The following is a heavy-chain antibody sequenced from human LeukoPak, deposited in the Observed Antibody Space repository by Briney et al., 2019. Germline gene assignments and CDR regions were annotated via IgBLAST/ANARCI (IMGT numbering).Heavy chain of an antibody. J-gene: IGHJ5*02. CDR2: IWYDGSNK. Sequence: GRSLRLSCAASGFTFSSYGMHWVRQAPGKGLEWVAVIWYDGSNKYYADSVKGRFTISRDNSKSTLYLQMNSLRAEDTAVYYCARGSSSVSTRFDPWGQGTLVTVSS. V-gene: IGHV3-33*01. CDR1: GFTFSSYG. CDR3: ARGSSSVSTRFDP. D-gene: IGHD6-6*01.